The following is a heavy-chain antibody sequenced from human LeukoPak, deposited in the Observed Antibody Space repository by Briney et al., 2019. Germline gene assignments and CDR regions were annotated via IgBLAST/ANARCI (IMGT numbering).Heavy chain of an antibody. V-gene: IGHV4-4*07. CDR2: IHFSGST. Sequence: SETLSLTCTVSGGPINSYYWTWIRHSAEKGLEWIGRIHFSGSTNYNPALKSRVAISLDDSKNQFSLKLRSVTAADTAVYFCARDDSSRDDSSGYHVWGRGTLVTVSS. D-gene: IGHD3-22*01. CDR3: ARDDSSRDDSSGYHV. CDR1: GGPINSYY. J-gene: IGHJ4*02.